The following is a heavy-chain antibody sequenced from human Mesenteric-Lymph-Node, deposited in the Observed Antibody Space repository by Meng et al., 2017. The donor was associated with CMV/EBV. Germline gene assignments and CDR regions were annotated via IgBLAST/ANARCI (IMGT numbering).Heavy chain of an antibody. CDR2: INPNSGGT. CDR1: YTFTGYH. Sequence: YTFTGYHMHWVRQAPGQGLEWMGWINPNSGGTNYAQKFQGRVTMTRDTSISTAYMELSRLTSDDTAVYYCARGSEEYYDFWSGSDIDYWGQGTLVTVSS. J-gene: IGHJ4*02. V-gene: IGHV1-2*02. CDR3: ARGSEEYYDFWSGSDIDY. D-gene: IGHD3-3*01.